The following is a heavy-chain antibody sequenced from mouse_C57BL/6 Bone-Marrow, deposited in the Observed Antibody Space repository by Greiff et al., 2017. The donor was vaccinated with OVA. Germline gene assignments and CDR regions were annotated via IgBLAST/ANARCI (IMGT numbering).Heavy chain of an antibody. CDR2: IHPNSGST. V-gene: IGHV1-64*01. CDR1: GYTFTSYW. CDR3: AYDDDGDPYWYFDV. Sequence: QVQLQQPGAELVKPGASVKLSCKASGYTFTSYWMHWVKQRPGQGLAWIGMIHPNSGSTNYNEKFKSKATLTGDKSSSPPYIQLSSLTSQDSAVYYCAYDDDGDPYWYFDVWGTGTTVTVSS. J-gene: IGHJ1*03. D-gene: IGHD2-4*01.